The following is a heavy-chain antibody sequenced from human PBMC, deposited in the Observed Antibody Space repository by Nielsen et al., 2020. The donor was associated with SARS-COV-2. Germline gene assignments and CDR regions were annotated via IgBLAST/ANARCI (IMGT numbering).Heavy chain of an antibody. CDR2: IRSKANSYAT. V-gene: IGHV3-73*01. CDR3: ARAHSSGWTYFDY. Sequence: GGSLRLSCAASGFTFSGSAVHWVRQASGKGLEWVGRIRSKANSYATAYAASVKGRFTISRDDSKNTAYLQMSSLRTEDTAVYYCARAHSSGWTYFDYWGQGTLVTVSS. D-gene: IGHD6-19*01. J-gene: IGHJ4*02. CDR1: GFTFSGSA.